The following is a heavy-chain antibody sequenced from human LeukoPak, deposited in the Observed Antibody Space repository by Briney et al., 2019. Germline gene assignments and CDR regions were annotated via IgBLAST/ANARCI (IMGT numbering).Heavy chain of an antibody. Sequence: SETLSLTCTVSGGSISPYYWVWIRQPPGKGLEWIGYIYYTGNTNYNPSLKSRVTMSLDTSKNQFSLNLNSMTAADTAVYYCARGVYIAAAQYGYWGQGTLVTVSS. D-gene: IGHD6-13*01. V-gene: IGHV4-59*08. J-gene: IGHJ4*02. CDR2: IYYTGNT. CDR3: ARGVYIAAAQYGY. CDR1: GGSISPYY.